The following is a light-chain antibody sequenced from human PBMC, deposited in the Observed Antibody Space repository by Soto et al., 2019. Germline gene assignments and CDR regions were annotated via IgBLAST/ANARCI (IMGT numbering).Light chain of an antibody. V-gene: IGKV3-20*01. CDR1: RSFASSY. CDR3: QQYGSSPTWT. J-gene: IGKJ1*01. CDR2: GAS. Sequence: EIVLTQSPVTLSLSPGERATLSCRASRSFASSYLGWYQQKPGQAPRLLIYGASTRATGIPDRFSGSGSGTDFTLTISRLEPEDSAVYYCQQYGSSPTWTFGQGTKVDIK.